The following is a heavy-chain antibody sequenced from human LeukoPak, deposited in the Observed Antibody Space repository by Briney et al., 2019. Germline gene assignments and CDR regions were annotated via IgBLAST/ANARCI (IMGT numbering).Heavy chain of an antibody. Sequence: PGGSLRLSCAGSASSCTGHWMGWVRQAPGKGREWVANIKQDGSEKYYVDSVKGRFTITRDNAKNSLYLQMNSLRAEDTAVYYCARSGSSTSRHYYYYGMDVWGQGTTVTVSS. V-gene: IGHV3-7*01. J-gene: IGHJ6*02. CDR3: ARSGSSTSRHYYYYGMDV. CDR2: IKQDGSEK. CDR1: ASSCTGHW. D-gene: IGHD2-2*01.